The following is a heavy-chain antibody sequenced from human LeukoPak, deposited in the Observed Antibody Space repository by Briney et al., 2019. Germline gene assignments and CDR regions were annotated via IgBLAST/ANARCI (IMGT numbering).Heavy chain of an antibody. J-gene: IGHJ4*02. CDR2: IYTSGST. D-gene: IGHD5-24*01. CDR1: GGSISSYY. Sequence: SETLSLTCTVSGGSISSYYWSWIRQPPGKGLEWIGYIYTSGSTNYNPSLKSRVTISVDTSKNQFSLKLSSVTAADTAVYYCARHLRSGGEMNYWGQGTLVTVSS. V-gene: IGHV4-4*09. CDR3: ARHLRSGGEMNY.